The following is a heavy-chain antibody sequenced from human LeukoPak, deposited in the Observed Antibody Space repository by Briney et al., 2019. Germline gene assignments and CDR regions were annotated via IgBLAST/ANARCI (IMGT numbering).Heavy chain of an antibody. CDR1: GGSISSSSYY. V-gene: IGHV4-39*07. J-gene: IGHJ4*02. CDR3: ARHIVVVVAATVVDY. CDR2: IYYSGST. Sequence: PSETLSLTCTVSGGSISSSSYYWGWIRQPPGKGLEWIGSIYYSGSTYYNPSLKSRVTISVDTSKNQFSLKLSSVTAADTAVYYCARHIVVVVAATVVDYWGQGTLVTVSS. D-gene: IGHD2-15*01.